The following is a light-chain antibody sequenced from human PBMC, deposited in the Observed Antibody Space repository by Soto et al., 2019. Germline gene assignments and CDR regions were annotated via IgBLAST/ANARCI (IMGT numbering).Light chain of an antibody. J-gene: IGLJ2*01. CDR2: SNN. CDR3: ASWDDSLNGVV. V-gene: IGLV1-44*01. CDR1: SSNIGSNI. Sequence: QAVVTQPPSASGTPGQRVTISCSGSSSNIGSNIQNWYQQLPGTAPKLLIDSNNQRPSGVPDRFSGSKSGTSASLAISGLQSEDEADYYCASWDDSLNGVVFGGGTKLTVL.